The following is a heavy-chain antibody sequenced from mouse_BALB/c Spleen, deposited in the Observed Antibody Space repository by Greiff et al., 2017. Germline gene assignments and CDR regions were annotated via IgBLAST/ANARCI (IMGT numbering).Heavy chain of an antibody. J-gene: IGHJ1*01. CDR3: TRREGEYGNYDWYFDV. CDR1: GYTFTSYW. V-gene: IGHV1-69*02. D-gene: IGHD2-10*02. CDR2: IYPSDSYT. Sequence: VQLQQPGAELVRPGASVKLSCKASGYTFTSYWINWVKQRPGQGLEWIGNIYPSDSYTNYNQKFKDKATLTVDKSSSTAYMQLSSPTSEDSAVYYCTRREGEYGNYDWYFDVWGAGTTVTVSS.